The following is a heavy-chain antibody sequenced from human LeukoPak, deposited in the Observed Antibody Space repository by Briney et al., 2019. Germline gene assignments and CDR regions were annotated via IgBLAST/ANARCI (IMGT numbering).Heavy chain of an antibody. CDR2: IYYSGST. CDR1: GGAISSYY. CDR3: ARSSGYEYYFDY. J-gene: IGHJ4*02. V-gene: IGHV4-59*01. Sequence: SETLSLTCAVTGGAISSYYWSWIRQPPGKGLEWIGNIYYSGSTNYNPSLKSRVSISVDTSKNQFSLKLSSVTAADTAVYYCARSSGYEYYFDYWGQGTLVTVSS. D-gene: IGHD5-12*01.